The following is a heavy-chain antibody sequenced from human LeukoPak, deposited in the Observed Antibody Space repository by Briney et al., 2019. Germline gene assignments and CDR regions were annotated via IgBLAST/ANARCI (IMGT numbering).Heavy chain of an antibody. CDR3: ARLVVVVAADAFDI. CDR2: IYYSGST. Sequence: SETLSLTCTVSGGSISSYYWSWIRQPPGKGLEWIGYIYYSGSTNYNPSLKSRVTISVDTSKNQFSLKLSSVTAADTAVYYCARLVVVVAADAFDIWGQGTMVTVSS. CDR1: GGSISSYY. J-gene: IGHJ3*02. D-gene: IGHD2-15*01. V-gene: IGHV4-59*08.